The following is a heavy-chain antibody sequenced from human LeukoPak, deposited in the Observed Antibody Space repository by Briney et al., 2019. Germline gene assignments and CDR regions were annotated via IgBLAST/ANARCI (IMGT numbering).Heavy chain of an antibody. Sequence: GGSLRLSCAASGFSFSSYWMSWVRQAPGKGLEWVANIKQDGSEQNYVDSVKGRFTISRDNTKNSLYLQMNSLRAEDTAVCYCASANSLDYWGQGTLVTVSS. D-gene: IGHD2-21*01. CDR3: ASANSLDY. V-gene: IGHV3-7*01. CDR2: IKQDGSEQ. CDR1: GFSFSSYW. J-gene: IGHJ4*02.